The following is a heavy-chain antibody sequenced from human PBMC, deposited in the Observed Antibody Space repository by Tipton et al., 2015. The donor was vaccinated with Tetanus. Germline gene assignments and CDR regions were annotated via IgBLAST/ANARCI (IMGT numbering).Heavy chain of an antibody. CDR1: GFTVSSNF. CDR2: IYSGGTT. D-gene: IGHD3-3*01. J-gene: IGHJ3*01. Sequence: SLRLSCAASGFTVSSNFMTWVRQAPGEGLEWVSIIYSGGTTYYADSVKGRFTISRDNSRNTLYLQMSSLRAEDTAVYYCAKRDNNDYYTGRDVFDVWGQGTMVTVSS. V-gene: IGHV3-53*01. CDR3: AKRDNNDYYTGRDVFDV.